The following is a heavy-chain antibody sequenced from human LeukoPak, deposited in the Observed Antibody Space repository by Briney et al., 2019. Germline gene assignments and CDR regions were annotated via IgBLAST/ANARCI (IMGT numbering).Heavy chain of an antibody. Sequence: GGSLRLSCAASGFTSHWVRQAPGKGLEWVAVISYDGSNKYYADSVKGRFTISRDNSKNTLYLQMNSLRAEDTAVYYCAKDRGDGYNYGPPGYFQHWGQGTLVTVSS. CDR3: AKDRGDGYNYGPPGYFQH. CDR1: GFTS. J-gene: IGHJ1*01. V-gene: IGHV3-30*18. CDR2: ISYDGSNK. D-gene: IGHD5-24*01.